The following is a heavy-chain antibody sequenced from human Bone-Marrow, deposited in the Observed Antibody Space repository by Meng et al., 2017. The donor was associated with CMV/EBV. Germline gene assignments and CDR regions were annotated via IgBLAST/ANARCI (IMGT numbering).Heavy chain of an antibody. V-gene: IGHV1-2*02. CDR2: INPNSGGT. CDR3: ARDNYDFWSGHSLILGYGMDV. Sequence: ASVKVSCKASGYTFTGYYMHWVRQAPGQGLEWMGWINPNSGGTNYAQKFQGRVTMTRDTSISTAYMELSRLRSDDTAVYHCARDNYDFWSGHSLILGYGMDVWGQGTTVTVSS. J-gene: IGHJ6*02. CDR1: GYTFTGYY. D-gene: IGHD3-3*01.